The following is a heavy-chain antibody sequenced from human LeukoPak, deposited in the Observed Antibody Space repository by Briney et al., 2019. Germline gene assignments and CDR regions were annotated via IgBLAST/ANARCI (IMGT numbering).Heavy chain of an antibody. Sequence: SVKVSCKASGYTFTSYDISWVRQAPGQGLEWMGGIVPIFGTANYAQKFQGRVTITADESTSTAYMELSSLRSEDTAVYYCARDNPTNWFDPWGQGTLVTVSS. J-gene: IGHJ5*02. CDR2: IVPIFGTA. D-gene: IGHD1-14*01. V-gene: IGHV1-69*13. CDR1: GYTFTSYD. CDR3: ARDNPTNWFDP.